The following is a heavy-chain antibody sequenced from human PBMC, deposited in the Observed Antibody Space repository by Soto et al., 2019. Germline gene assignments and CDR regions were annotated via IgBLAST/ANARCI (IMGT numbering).Heavy chain of an antibody. CDR1: GFPFSGYG. CDR3: SRVPPNNRGAPLDY. V-gene: IGHV3-30*03. Sequence: PGGSLILSCAASGFPFSGYGMHWVRQAPGKGLEWVAVISYDGSNKYYADSVKGRFTISRDNSKNTLYLQMNSLKTDDTAVYYCSRVPPNNRGAPLDYWGQGTLVTVSS. CDR2: ISYDGSNK. J-gene: IGHJ4*02. D-gene: IGHD3-10*01.